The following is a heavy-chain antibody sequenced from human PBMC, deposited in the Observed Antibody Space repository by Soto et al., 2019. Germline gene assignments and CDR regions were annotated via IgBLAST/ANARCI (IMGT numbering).Heavy chain of an antibody. Sequence: QVQLQESGPGLVKPSQTLSLTCTVSGGSISSGGYYWSWIRQHPGKGLEWIGYIYYSGSTHYNPSLKSRVTISVETSKNQFSLKLSSVTAADTAVYYCARAHYDSSGSLALFGMDVWGQGTTVTVSS. V-gene: IGHV4-31*03. CDR3: ARAHYDSSGSLALFGMDV. CDR2: IYYSGST. CDR1: GGSISSGGYY. D-gene: IGHD3-22*01. J-gene: IGHJ6*02.